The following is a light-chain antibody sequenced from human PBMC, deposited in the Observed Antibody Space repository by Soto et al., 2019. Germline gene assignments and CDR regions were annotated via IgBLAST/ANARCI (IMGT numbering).Light chain of an antibody. Sequence: DIQMTQSPSTLSASVGDRVTITCRASQSISSWLAWYQQKPGKAPNLLIYKASSLEGVAPSRFSGSGSGTEFTLTISTLQPDDFATYYCQQYSSYSRTFGQGTKLEIK. CDR2: KAS. CDR1: QSISSW. J-gene: IGKJ2*01. V-gene: IGKV1-5*03. CDR3: QQYSSYSRT.